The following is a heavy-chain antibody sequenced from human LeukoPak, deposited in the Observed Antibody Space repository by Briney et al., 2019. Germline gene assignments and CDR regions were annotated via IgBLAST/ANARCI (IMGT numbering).Heavy chain of an antibody. V-gene: IGHV1-18*01. J-gene: IGHJ3*02. CDR3: ARVGFYYDSSGYYPRDAFDI. D-gene: IGHD3-22*01. Sequence: ASVKVSCTASGYTFTSYGISWVRQAPGQGLEWMGWISAYNGNTNYAQKLQGRVTMTTDTSTSTAYMELRSLRSDDTAVYYCARVGFYYDSSGYYPRDAFDIWGQGTMVTVSS. CDR1: GYTFTSYG. CDR2: ISAYNGNT.